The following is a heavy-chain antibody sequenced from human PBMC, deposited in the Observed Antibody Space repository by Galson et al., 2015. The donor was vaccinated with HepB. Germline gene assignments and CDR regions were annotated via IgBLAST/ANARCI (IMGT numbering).Heavy chain of an antibody. CDR1: GFTFNRYA. Sequence: SLRLSCAASGFTFNRYAMNWVRQAPEKGLEWVSTITSNGLGTYYADSVKGRFTISRDISMSTLYLQMDSQRAGDTAIYYCAKDTYASATDWGQGTLVTVSS. D-gene: IGHD3-16*01. CDR2: ITSNGLGT. V-gene: IGHV3-23*01. J-gene: IGHJ4*02. CDR3: AKDTYASATD.